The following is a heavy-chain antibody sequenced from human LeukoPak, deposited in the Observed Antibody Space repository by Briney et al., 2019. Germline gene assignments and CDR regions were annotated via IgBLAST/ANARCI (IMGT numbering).Heavy chain of an antibody. CDR2: IIPIFGTA. J-gene: IGHJ3*02. V-gene: IGHV1-69*13. Sequence: SVKVSCKASGGTFSSYAISWVRQAPGQGLEWMGGIIPIFGTANYAQKFQGRVTITADESTSTAYMELSSLRSEDTAVYYCARDLGHWIQLWPAPFDIWGQGTMVTVSS. CDR3: ARDLGHWIQLWPAPFDI. D-gene: IGHD5-18*01. CDR1: GGTFSSYA.